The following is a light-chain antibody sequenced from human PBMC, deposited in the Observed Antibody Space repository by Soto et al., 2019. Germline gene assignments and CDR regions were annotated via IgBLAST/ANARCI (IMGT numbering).Light chain of an antibody. CDR3: CSYAGSNTYV. V-gene: IGLV2-11*01. J-gene: IGLJ1*01. CDR2: DVS. Sequence: QSVLTQPRSVSGSPGQSVTISCTGTSSDVGGHKYVSWYQHHPGKAPKLMIYDVSKRPSGVPDRFSGSKSGNTASLTISGLQAEGEADYHCCSYAGSNTYVFGTGTKVTVL. CDR1: SSDVGGHKY.